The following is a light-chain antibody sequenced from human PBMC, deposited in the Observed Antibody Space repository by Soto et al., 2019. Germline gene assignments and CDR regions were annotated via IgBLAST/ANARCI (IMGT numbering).Light chain of an antibody. V-gene: IGLV2-14*03. CDR3: YSSRSSSSTVYV. J-gene: IGLJ1*01. CDR2: GVS. CDR1: SSDIGGSNY. Sequence: QSALTQPASVSGSPGQSITISCAGTSSDIGGSNYVSWYQQHPGKAPKLMIYGVSNRPSGVSNRFSGSKSGNTASLTISGLQAEDEADCFGYSSRSSSSTVYVFGTGTKLTVL.